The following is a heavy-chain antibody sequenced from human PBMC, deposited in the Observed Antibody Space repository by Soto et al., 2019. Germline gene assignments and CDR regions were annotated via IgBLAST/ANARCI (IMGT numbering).Heavy chain of an antibody. CDR1: GFTFSSYA. V-gene: IGHV3-23*01. CDR3: AKVKGGELWLRGYFDY. CDR2: ISGSGGST. D-gene: IGHD5-18*01. Sequence: GALRLSCAASGFTFSSYAMSWVRQAPGKGLEWVSAISGSGGSTYYADSVKGRFTISRDNSKNTLYLQMNSLRAEDTAVYYCAKVKGGELWLRGYFDYWGQGTLVTVSS. J-gene: IGHJ4*02.